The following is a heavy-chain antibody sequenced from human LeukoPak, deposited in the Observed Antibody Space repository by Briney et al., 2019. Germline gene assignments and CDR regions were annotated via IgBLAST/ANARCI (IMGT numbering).Heavy chain of an antibody. J-gene: IGHJ6*03. CDR3: ARRTYYYDSSGYYYYYMDV. V-gene: IGHV4-38-2*01. D-gene: IGHD3-22*01. Sequence: SETLSLTCAVSGYSISSGYYWCWIRPPPGKGLEWIGIIYHSGTTHYNPSLKSRVTISVDTSKNQFSLKLSSVTAADTAVYFCARRTYYYDSSGYYYYYMDVWGKGTTVTVSS. CDR1: GYSISSGYY. CDR2: IYHSGTT.